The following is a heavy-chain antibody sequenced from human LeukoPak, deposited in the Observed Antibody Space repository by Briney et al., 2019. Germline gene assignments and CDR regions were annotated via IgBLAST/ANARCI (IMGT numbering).Heavy chain of an antibody. D-gene: IGHD2-15*01. CDR1: GFTFSSSA. V-gene: IGHV3-23*01. J-gene: IGHJ4*02. CDR2: ISNNGGYT. Sequence: GGSLRLSCAASGFTFSSSAMSWVRQAPGKGLEWVSAISNNGGYTYYADSVQGRFTIARDNSKSTLCLQMNSLRAEDTAVYYCAKQLGYCSDGSCYFPYWGQGTLVTVSS. CDR3: AKQLGYCSDGSCYFPY.